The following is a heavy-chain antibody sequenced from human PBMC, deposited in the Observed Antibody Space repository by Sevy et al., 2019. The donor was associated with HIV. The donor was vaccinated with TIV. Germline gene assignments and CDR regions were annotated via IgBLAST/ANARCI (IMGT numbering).Heavy chain of an antibody. V-gene: IGHV1-18*01. CDR1: GYTFTSYG. J-gene: IGHJ4*02. Sequence: ASVKVSCKASGYTFTSYGMSWVRQAPGQGLEWMGWISVYNGNTNYAQKLQGRVTMTTDTSTSTAYMELRSLRSNDTAVYYCAREGITMVRGVIIAFDYWRQGTLVTVSS. CDR2: ISVYNGNT. D-gene: IGHD3-10*01. CDR3: AREGITMVRGVIIAFDY.